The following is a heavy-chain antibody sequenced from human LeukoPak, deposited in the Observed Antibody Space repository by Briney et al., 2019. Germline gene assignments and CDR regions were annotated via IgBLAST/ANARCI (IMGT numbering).Heavy chain of an antibody. V-gene: IGHV3-23*01. CDR2: ISGSGIST. Sequence: GGSLRLSCAASGFTFSSYTMSWVRQAPGVGLEWLSAISGSGISTYYTDSVKGRLTISRDNSKNTLFLQMNSLRAEDTAIYYCAKDYYDSSGYYLDYWGQGTLVTVSS. D-gene: IGHD3-22*01. J-gene: IGHJ4*02. CDR1: GFTFSSYT. CDR3: AKDYYDSSGYYLDY.